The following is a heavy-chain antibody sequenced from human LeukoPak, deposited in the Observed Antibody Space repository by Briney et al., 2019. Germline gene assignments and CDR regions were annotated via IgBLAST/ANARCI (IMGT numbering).Heavy chain of an antibody. J-gene: IGHJ3*02. CDR1: GYTFTGYY. CDR2: INPNSGST. D-gene: IGHD1-26*01. CDR3: ARDRWEQYAFDI. V-gene: IGHV1-2*02. Sequence: ASVKVSCKASGYTFTGYYMHWVRQAPGQGLEWMGWINPNSGSTNYAQKFQGRVTMTRDTSISTAYMELSRLRSDDTAVYYCARDRWEQYAFDIWGQGTMVTVSS.